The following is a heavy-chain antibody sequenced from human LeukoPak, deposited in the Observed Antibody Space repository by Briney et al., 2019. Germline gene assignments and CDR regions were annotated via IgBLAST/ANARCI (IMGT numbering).Heavy chain of an antibody. Sequence: ASVKVSCKASGYTLTGYYVHWVRQAPGQGLEWMGRINADSGGTNYAQKFQGRVTMTRDTSISTAYMELSTLRSDDTAVYYCARSPLDCSSSSCRVFDYWGQGALVTVSS. CDR3: ARSPLDCSSSSCRVFDY. CDR2: INADSGGT. J-gene: IGHJ4*02. D-gene: IGHD2-2*01. CDR1: GYTLTGYY. V-gene: IGHV1-2*06.